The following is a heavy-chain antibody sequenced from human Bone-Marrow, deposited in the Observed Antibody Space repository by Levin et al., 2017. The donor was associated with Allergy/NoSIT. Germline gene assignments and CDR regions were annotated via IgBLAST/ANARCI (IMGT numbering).Heavy chain of an antibody. CDR2: ISYDGSNK. Sequence: PGGSLRLSCAASGFTFSSYGMHWVRQAPGKGLEWVAVISYDGSNKYYADSVKGRFTISRDNSKNTLYLQMNSLRAEDTAVYYCAKPGRYCSGGSCYLGGAFDIWGQGTMVTVSS. D-gene: IGHD2-15*01. CDR3: AKPGRYCSGGSCYLGGAFDI. CDR1: GFTFSSYG. J-gene: IGHJ3*02. V-gene: IGHV3-30*18.